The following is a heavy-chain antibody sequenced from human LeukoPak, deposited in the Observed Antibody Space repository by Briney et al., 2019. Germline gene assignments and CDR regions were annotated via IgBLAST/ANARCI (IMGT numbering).Heavy chain of an antibody. Sequence: GGSLRLSCAVSGFSIAVYGITWVRQTPEKGLEWVSAVSENPVGGNYSNSVRGRFAISRDVSKSTVFLQMASLRAEDTAIYYCGKEESTILLSLDYSGVGALVTVSS. CDR1: GFSIAVYG. J-gene: IGHJ4*02. CDR2: VSENPVGG. CDR3: GKEESTILLSLDY. D-gene: IGHD2-2*01. V-gene: IGHV3-23*01.